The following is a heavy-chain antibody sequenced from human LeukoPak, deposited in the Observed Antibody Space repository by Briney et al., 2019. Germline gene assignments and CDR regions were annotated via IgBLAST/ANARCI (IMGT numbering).Heavy chain of an antibody. J-gene: IGHJ4*02. V-gene: IGHV4-59*12. CDR1: SGSISSYY. Sequence: PSETLSLTCTVSSGSISSYYWSWIRQPPGKGLEYIGYVYYTGSTHYNPSLKSRVTLSVDTSKNQFSLKLSSVTAADTAVYYCARANNYDFWSGFDYWGQGTLVTVSS. CDR3: ARANNYDFWSGFDY. D-gene: IGHD3-3*01. CDR2: VYYTGST.